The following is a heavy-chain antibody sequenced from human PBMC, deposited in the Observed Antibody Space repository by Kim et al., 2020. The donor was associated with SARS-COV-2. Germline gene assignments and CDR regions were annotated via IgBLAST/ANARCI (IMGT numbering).Heavy chain of an antibody. J-gene: IGHJ4*02. Sequence: GGSLRLSCAASGFTFSSYWMSWVRQAPGKGLEWVANIKQDGSEKYYVDSVKGRFTISRDNAKNSLYLQMNSLRAEDTAVYYCAREIELRGYQLNFDYWGQGTLVTVSS. CDR2: IKQDGSEK. D-gene: IGHD2-2*01. CDR3: AREIELRGYQLNFDY. V-gene: IGHV3-7*03. CDR1: GFTFSSYW.